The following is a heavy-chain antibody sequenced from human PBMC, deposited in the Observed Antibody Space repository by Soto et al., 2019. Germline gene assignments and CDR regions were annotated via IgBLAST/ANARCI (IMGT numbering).Heavy chain of an antibody. CDR1: GFTFSSFA. J-gene: IGHJ3*02. V-gene: IGHV3-23*01. D-gene: IGHD1-1*01. Sequence: GGSLRLSCVASGFTFSSFAMSWVRQAPGKGLEWVSAISGSGAGTYYADSVKGRFTISRDNSKNTLYLEMNSLRAEDTAVYYCARGLPNDSIWGQGTMVTVSS. CDR2: ISGSGAGT. CDR3: ARGLPNDSI.